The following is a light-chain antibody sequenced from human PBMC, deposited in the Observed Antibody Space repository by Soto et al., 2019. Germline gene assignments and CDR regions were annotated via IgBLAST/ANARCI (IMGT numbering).Light chain of an antibody. CDR3: QSYDSTNYV. Sequence: QAVVTQPPSVSGAPGQRVTISCTGSSSNIGAGYDVHWYQQLPGTAPKLLIYGNSNRPSGVPDRFSGSKSGTSASLAITGLQAEDEAAYYCQSYDSTNYVFGTGTKVTVL. CDR1: SSNIGAGYD. J-gene: IGLJ1*01. V-gene: IGLV1-40*01. CDR2: GNS.